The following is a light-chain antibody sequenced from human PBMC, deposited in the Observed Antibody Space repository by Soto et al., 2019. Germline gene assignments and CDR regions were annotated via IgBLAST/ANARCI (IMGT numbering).Light chain of an antibody. Sequence: PGERATLSCRASQSVSSYFAWYQQKPGQAPRLLIYDASTRAAGIPARFSGSGSGTDFTLTISSLEPEDFAVYYCQQRSDWPLTFGGGTKVELK. J-gene: IGKJ4*01. CDR1: QSVSSY. CDR2: DAS. V-gene: IGKV3-11*01. CDR3: QQRSDWPLT.